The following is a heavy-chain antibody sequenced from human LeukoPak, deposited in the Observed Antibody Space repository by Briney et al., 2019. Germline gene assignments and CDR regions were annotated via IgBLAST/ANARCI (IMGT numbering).Heavy chain of an antibody. Sequence: SVKVSCKASGGTFNTYAFSWVRQAPGQGLEWMGGILPVFGRSSNVQKFQGRVTITADESASTIYLELSSLRSEDTAVYYCARETNYDILTGYPINYFDSWGQGTLVTVSS. CDR3: ARETNYDILTGYPINYFDS. D-gene: IGHD3-9*01. J-gene: IGHJ4*02. CDR1: GGTFNTYA. CDR2: ILPVFGRS. V-gene: IGHV1-69*01.